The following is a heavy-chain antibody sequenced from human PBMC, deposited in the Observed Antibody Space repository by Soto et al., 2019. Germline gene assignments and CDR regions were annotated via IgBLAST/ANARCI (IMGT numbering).Heavy chain of an antibody. V-gene: IGHV1-2*04. J-gene: IGHJ4*02. CDR3: ATSLAAAGSPLDH. CDR2: INPNSGGT. D-gene: IGHD6-13*01. CDR1: GYTFTGYY. Sequence: ASVKVSCKASGYTFTGYYMHWVRQAPGQGLEWMGWINPNSGGTNYAQKFQGWVTMTRDTSISTAYMELSRLRSDDTAVYYCATSLAAAGSPLDHWGQGTLVTV.